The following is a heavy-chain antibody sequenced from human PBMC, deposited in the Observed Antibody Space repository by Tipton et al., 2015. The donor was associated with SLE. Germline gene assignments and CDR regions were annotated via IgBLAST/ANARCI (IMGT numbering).Heavy chain of an antibody. CDR1: GGSIISSAYN. CDR2: IDHSGRS. J-gene: IGHJ4*02. D-gene: IGHD6-13*01. V-gene: IGHV4-39*07. Sequence: TLSLTCTVSGGSIISSAYNWGWIRQPPGKGLEWIGEIDHSGRSNYKPSLRSRVTMSVETSKNQFSLSLSSVTAADTAVYYCARAGHRNSWFVDFWGQGTPVTVSS. CDR3: ARAGHRNSWFVDF.